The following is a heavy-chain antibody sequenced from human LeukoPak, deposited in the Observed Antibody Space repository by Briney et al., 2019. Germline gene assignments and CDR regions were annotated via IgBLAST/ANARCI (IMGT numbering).Heavy chain of an antibody. CDR1: GFTFSSYE. CDR3: ARVGSRLSFDY. V-gene: IGHV3-48*03. J-gene: IGHJ4*02. CDR2: ISSSGSTI. D-gene: IGHD2-15*01. Sequence: GGSLRLSCAASGFTFSSYEMNWVRQAPGKGLEWVSYISSSGSTIYYADSVKGRFTISRDNAKNSLYLQMNSLRAEDTAVYYCARVGSRLSFDYWGQGTLVTVSS.